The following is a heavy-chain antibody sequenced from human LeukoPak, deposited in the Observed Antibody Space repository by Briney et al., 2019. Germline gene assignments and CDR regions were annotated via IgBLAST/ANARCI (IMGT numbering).Heavy chain of an antibody. J-gene: IGHJ3*02. V-gene: IGHV1-69*01. CDR3: ARDRSGYCSGGSCLPDAFDI. CDR2: IXXXFGTA. Sequence: GGXFSSXXXXWVRXXPXQXXXXXXXIXXXFGTANYAQKFQGRVTITADESTSTAYMELSSLRSEDTAVYYCARDRSGYCSGGSCLPDAFDIWGQGTMVTVSS. D-gene: IGHD2-15*01. CDR1: GGXFSSXX.